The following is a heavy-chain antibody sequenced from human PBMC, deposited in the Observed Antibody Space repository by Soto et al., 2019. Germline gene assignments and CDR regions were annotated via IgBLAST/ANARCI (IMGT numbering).Heavy chain of an antibody. J-gene: IGHJ4*02. V-gene: IGHV2-5*02. Sequence: QITLKESGPALVKPTQTLTLTCTFSGFSLSSSGVGVGWIRQPPGKALEWLAVIYWDDDKFYRPSLKSRLTISKAASKNQVVLTLADMDPVDTGPYFCAHRLSSGLNQSDFDSWGQGTLVIVSS. CDR3: AHRLSSGLNQSDFDS. CDR2: IYWDDDK. D-gene: IGHD6-19*01. CDR1: GFSLSSSGVG.